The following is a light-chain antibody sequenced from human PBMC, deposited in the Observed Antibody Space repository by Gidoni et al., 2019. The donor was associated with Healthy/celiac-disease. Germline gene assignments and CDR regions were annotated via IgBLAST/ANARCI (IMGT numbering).Light chain of an antibody. Sequence: QSVLTQPPSVSAAPGQRVTISCTGSSSNIGAGYDVHWYQQLPGTAPKLIIYGNSNRPSGVPDRCSGSKSGTSASLAITGLQAEDEADYYCQSYDSSLSWVFGGGTKLTVL. CDR1: SSNIGAGYD. CDR2: GNS. CDR3: QSYDSSLSWV. J-gene: IGLJ3*02. V-gene: IGLV1-40*01.